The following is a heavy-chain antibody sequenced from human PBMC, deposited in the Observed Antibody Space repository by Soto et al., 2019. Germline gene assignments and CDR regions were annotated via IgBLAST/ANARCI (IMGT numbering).Heavy chain of an antibody. J-gene: IGHJ5*02. V-gene: IGHV3-74*01. CDR3: PRVVSAAAGIRYNWFDP. D-gene: IGHD6-13*01. CDR1: GFTFSSYW. CDR2: INSDGSST. Sequence: GGSLRLSXAASGFTFSSYWMHWVRQAPGKGLVWVSRINSDGSSTSYADSVKGRFTISRDNAKNTLYLQMNSLRAEDTAVYYCPRVVSAAAGIRYNWFDPWGQGTLVTVSS.